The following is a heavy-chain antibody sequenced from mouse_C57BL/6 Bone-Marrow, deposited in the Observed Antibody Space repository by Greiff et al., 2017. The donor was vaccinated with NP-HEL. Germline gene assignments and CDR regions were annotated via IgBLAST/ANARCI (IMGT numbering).Heavy chain of an antibody. CDR1: GYAFSSSW. V-gene: IGHV1-82*01. Sequence: VQLQESGPKLVKPGASVKISCKASGYAFSSSWMNWVKQRPGKGLEWIGRIYPGDGDTNYNGKFKGKATLTADKSSSTAYMQLSSLTSEDSAVYFCARSELAYWGQGTLVTVSA. CDR3: ARSELAY. CDR2: IYPGDGDT. J-gene: IGHJ3*01.